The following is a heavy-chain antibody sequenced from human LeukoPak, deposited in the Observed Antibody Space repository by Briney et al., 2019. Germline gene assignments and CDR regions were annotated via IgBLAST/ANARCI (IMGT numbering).Heavy chain of an antibody. V-gene: IGHV3-48*01. J-gene: IGHJ4*02. CDR2: ISSRSATI. D-gene: IGHD6-13*01. CDR3: ARDPLSSSSFDL. CDR1: GFIFSAYW. Sequence: PGGSLRLSCAASGFIFSAYWMSWVRQAPGKGLEWVSYISSRSATIYYADSVKGRFTISRDNAKNSLYLQMNSLRAEDTAVYYCARDPLSSSSFDLWGQGTLVTVSS.